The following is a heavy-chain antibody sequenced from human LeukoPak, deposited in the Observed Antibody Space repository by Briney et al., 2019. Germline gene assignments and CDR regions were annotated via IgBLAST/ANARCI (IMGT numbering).Heavy chain of an antibody. D-gene: IGHD5-18*01. J-gene: IGHJ4*02. CDR1: GFTFSSYG. Sequence: GGSLRLSCAASGFTFSSYGMHWVRQAPGKGLEWVAVISYDGSNKYYADSVKGRFTISRDNSKNTLYLQMNSLRAEDTAVHYCAKERPYVDTAMVGDYWGQGTLVTVSS. CDR3: AKERPYVDTAMVGDY. CDR2: ISYDGSNK. V-gene: IGHV3-30*18.